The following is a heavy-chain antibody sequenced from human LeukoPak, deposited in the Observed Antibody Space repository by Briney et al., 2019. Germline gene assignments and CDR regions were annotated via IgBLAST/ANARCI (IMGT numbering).Heavy chain of an antibody. CDR3: ARVPYNYYYGMDV. V-gene: IGHV3-53*01. J-gene: IGHJ6*02. CDR1: GFTVSSNY. CDR2: IYSGGST. Sequence: GGSPRLSCAASGFTVSSNYMSWVRQAPGKGLEWVSIIYSGGSTYYADSVKGRFTISRDNSKNTLYLQMNSLRAEDTAAYYCARVPYNYYYGMDVWGQGTTVTVSS.